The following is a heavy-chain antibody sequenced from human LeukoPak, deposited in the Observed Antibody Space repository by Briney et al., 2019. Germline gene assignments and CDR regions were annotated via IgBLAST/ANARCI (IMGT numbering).Heavy chain of an antibody. CDR1: GFTFSNYA. V-gene: IGHV3-23*01. CDR3: AKARDSYDSSSYSDC. Sequence: GGSLRLSCAGSGFTFSNYAMNWVRQAPGKGLGCVSVISGGGGRTYYADSVKGRFTVSRDSSKNTMYLQMNSLRVEDTAVYYCAKARDSYDSSSYSDCRGQGTLVTVSS. CDR2: ISGGGGRT. D-gene: IGHD3-22*01. J-gene: IGHJ4*02.